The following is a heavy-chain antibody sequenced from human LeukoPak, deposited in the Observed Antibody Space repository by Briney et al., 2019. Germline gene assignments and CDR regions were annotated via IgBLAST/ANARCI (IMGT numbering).Heavy chain of an antibody. D-gene: IGHD2-2*02. CDR1: GGHLSSRRYY. J-gene: IGHJ5*02. CDR3: ARRGYCSSTSCYTGWFDP. CDR2: IYYSGST. V-gene: IGHV4-39*01. Sequence: SETLSLTWTVSGGHLSSRRYYWGWIRQPPGKGLEWVGSIYYSGSTYYNPSLKSRVTISVDTSKNQFSLKLSSVTAADTAVYYCARRGYCSSTSCYTGWFDPWGQGTLVTVSS.